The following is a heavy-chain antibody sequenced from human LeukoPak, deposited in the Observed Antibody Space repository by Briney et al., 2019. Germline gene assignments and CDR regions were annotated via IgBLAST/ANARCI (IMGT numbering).Heavy chain of an antibody. CDR2: IYSGGST. V-gene: IGHV3-53*01. CDR1: GGSISSSNY. D-gene: IGHD6-19*01. Sequence: HPSGTLSLTCAVSGGSISSSNYMSWVRQAPGKGLEWVSVIYSGGSTYYADSVKGRFTISRDNSKNTLYPQMNSLRAEDTAVYYCARREYSSGWYYFDYWGQGTLVTVSS. CDR3: ARREYSSGWYYFDY. J-gene: IGHJ4*02.